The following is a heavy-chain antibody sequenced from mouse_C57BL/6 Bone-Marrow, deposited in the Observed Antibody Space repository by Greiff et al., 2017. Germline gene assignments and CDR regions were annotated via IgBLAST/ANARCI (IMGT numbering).Heavy chain of an antibody. CDR2: IYPSDSDT. CDR3: ARSPILRYYFDY. Sequence: VQLQQPGAELVRPGSSVTLSCKASGYTFTSYWMDWVKQRPGHGLEWIGNIYPSDSDTHYNQKFKDKATLTVDKSSSTAYMQLSSMTSEDSAVYYCARSPILRYYFDYWGQGTTLTVSS. D-gene: IGHD1-1*01. V-gene: IGHV1-61*01. J-gene: IGHJ2*01. CDR1: GYTFTSYW.